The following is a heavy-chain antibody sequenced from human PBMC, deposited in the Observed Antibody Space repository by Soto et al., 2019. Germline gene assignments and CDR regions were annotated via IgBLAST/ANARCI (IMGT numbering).Heavy chain of an antibody. V-gene: IGHV3-7*01. Sequence: GGSLRLSCAASGFTFSSYWMSWVRQAPGKGLEWVANIKQDGSEKYYVDSVKGRFTISRDNAKNSLYLQMNSLRAEDTAVYYCARCSSSWYVYYYYYMDVWGKGTTVTVSS. CDR3: ARCSSSWYVYYYYYMDV. CDR2: IKQDGSEK. J-gene: IGHJ6*03. D-gene: IGHD6-13*01. CDR1: GFTFSSYW.